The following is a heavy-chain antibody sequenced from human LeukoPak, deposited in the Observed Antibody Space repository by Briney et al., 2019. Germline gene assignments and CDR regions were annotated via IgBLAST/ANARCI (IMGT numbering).Heavy chain of an antibody. Sequence: GGSLRLSCAASGFTFTDFYMSWIRQAPGKGLEWVSYISSRGITIYYADSVKGRFTISRDNAKNSLYLQMNSLRADDTAVYYCARTYGSGSYHDYWGQGTLVTVSS. D-gene: IGHD3-10*01. V-gene: IGHV3-11*04. J-gene: IGHJ4*02. CDR3: ARTYGSGSYHDY. CDR2: ISSRGITI. CDR1: GFTFTDFY.